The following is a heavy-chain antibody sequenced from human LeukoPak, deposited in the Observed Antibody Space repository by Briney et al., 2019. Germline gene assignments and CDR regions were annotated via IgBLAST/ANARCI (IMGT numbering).Heavy chain of an antibody. CDR2: IRYDGSNK. CDR1: GFTFSSYG. V-gene: IGHV3-30*02. D-gene: IGHD2-2*01. J-gene: IGHJ6*03. Sequence: GGSLRLSCAASGFTFSSYGMHWVRQAPGKGLEWVAFIRYDGSNKYYADSVKGRFTISRDNSKNTLYLQMNSLRAEDTAVYCCAKDRCSSTSCYYYYYYYMDVWGKGTTVTVSS. CDR3: AKDRCSSTSCYYYYYYYMDV.